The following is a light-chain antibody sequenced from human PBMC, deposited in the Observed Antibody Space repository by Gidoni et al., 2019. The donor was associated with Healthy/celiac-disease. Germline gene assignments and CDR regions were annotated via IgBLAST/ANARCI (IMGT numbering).Light chain of an antibody. CDR1: QSVSSY. CDR2: DAS. Sequence: EMVLTQSPATLSLSPGERATLSCRASQSVSSYLAWYQQKPGQAPRLLIYDASNRATGIPARFIGSGSWTHFTLTISRLEPEDFAVYYCQQRSNWPPSLTFGGGTKVEI. CDR3: QQRSNWPPSLT. V-gene: IGKV3-11*01. J-gene: IGKJ4*01.